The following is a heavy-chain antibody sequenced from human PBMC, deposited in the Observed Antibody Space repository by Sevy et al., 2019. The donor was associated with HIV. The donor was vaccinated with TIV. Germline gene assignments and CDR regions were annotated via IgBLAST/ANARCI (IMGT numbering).Heavy chain of an antibody. D-gene: IGHD2-8*01. J-gene: IGHJ4*02. CDR2: IHYSGST. CDR3: ARGNGGNLPLDY. Sequence: SETLSLTCTVSGGSISPYCWSWIRQPPGRGLEWIGYIHYSGSTNYNPSLNSRVTISVDTSKNQFSLKLSSVTAADTAVYYCARGNGGNLPLDYWGQGTLVTVSS. V-gene: IGHV4-59*01. CDR1: GGSISPYC.